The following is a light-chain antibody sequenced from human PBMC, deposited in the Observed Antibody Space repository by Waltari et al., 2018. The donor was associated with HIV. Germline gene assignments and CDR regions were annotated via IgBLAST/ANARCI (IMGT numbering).Light chain of an antibody. CDR2: EVT. CDR1: SSDVGCYDC. CDR3: CSYTGTNSLH. J-gene: IGLJ2*01. Sequence: QSALTQPASVSWSPGQSITISCTGASSDVGCYDCISWYQQHPGKAPRLIIYEVTNRPSGVSNRFFGSKSANTASLTISGLQADDEADYYCSYTGTNSLHFGGGTKVTVL. V-gene: IGLV2-14*01.